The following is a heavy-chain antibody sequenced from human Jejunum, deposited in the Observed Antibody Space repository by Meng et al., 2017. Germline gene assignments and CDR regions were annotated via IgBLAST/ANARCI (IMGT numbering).Heavy chain of an antibody. CDR3: ARSSSGPIY. Sequence: GRSLRLSFAASGFTFSSNSMNWVRKAPGKGREWVSSITGSSTYIYYADSVKGRFTISRDNARNSLYLQMNSLRAEDTAVYYCARSSSGPIYWGQGTLVTVSS. D-gene: IGHD3-22*01. V-gene: IGHV3-21*01. CDR1: GFTFSSNS. J-gene: IGHJ4*02. CDR2: ITGSSTYI.